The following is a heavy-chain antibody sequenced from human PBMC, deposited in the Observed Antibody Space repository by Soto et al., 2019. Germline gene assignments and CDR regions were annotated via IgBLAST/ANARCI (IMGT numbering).Heavy chain of an antibody. Sequence: PGESLKLSCKGSGYSFTSYWIGWVRQMPGKGLEWMGIIYPGDSDTRYSPSFQGQVTISADKSISTAYLQWSSLKASDTAMYYCARRLRYFDWLKTPTAFDIWGQGTMVTVSS. J-gene: IGHJ3*02. CDR2: IYPGDSDT. CDR1: GYSFTSYW. CDR3: ARRLRYFDWLKTPTAFDI. D-gene: IGHD3-9*01. V-gene: IGHV5-51*01.